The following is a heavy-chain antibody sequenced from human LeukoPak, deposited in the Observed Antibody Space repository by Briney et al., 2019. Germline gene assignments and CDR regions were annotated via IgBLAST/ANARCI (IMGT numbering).Heavy chain of an antibody. CDR3: ARIPDIVGYGMDV. Sequence: GGSLRLSCAASGFTFSSYGMHWVRQAPGKGLEWVAVIWYDGSNKYYADSVKGRFTISRDNSKNTLYLQMNSLRAEDTAVYYCARIPDIVGYGMDVWGQGTTVTVSS. V-gene: IGHV3-33*01. D-gene: IGHD2-15*01. CDR2: IWYDGSNK. CDR1: GFTFSSYG. J-gene: IGHJ6*02.